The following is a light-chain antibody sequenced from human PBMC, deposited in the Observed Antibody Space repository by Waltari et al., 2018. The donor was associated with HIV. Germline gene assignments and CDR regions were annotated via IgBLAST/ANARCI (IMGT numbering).Light chain of an antibody. V-gene: IGLV2-14*01. J-gene: IGLJ3*02. CDR3: NSYTSISTWV. CDR1: TRDVGSYCY. Sequence: QSALTQPASVSGSPGQSLTISCTGSTRDVGSYCYVSWYQQHPGKAPKLMIYEVSNRPGGVSHRFSGSKSGNTASLTISGLEPEDEADYYCNSYTSISTWVFGGGTKLTVL. CDR2: EVS.